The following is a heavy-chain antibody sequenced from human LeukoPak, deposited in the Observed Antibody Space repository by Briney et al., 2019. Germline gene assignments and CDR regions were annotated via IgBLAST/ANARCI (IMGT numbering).Heavy chain of an antibody. V-gene: IGHV5-51*01. J-gene: IGHJ3*02. D-gene: IGHD5-12*01. CDR2: IFNPDSHT. CDR3: ARRYTASSSGYIQDAFDI. Sequence: GAALQISCKGAECGFTSNWNGWGRRQPGKGVEGRGRIFNPDSHTSYSPSSHGPVTISLDKSIDTAYLQWSSLKASDTAMYYCARRYTASSSGYIQDAFDIWGQGTMVTVSS. CDR1: ECGFTSNW.